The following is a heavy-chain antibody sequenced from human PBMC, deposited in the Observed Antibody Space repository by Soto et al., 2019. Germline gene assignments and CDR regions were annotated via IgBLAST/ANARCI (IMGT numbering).Heavy chain of an antibody. CDR3: ASGKTRTARPSLRYYYYGLDV. D-gene: IGHD6-6*01. CDR2: INHSGST. V-gene: IGHV4-34*01. J-gene: IGHJ6*02. CDR1: GGSFSGYY. Sequence: QVQLQQWGAGLLKPSETLSLTCTIYGGSFSGYYWSWIRQPPGKGLEWIGEINHSGSTNYSPSLKRRVSISVDTSKAKFSLNLRSVTAADTAVYYCASGKTRTARPSLRYYYYGLDVWGQGTTVTVSS.